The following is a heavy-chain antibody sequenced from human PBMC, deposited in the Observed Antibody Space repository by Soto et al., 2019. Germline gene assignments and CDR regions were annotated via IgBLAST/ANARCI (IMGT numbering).Heavy chain of an antibody. CDR1: GFTFSSYE. CDR3: ASRPFGESFFDY. Sequence: GGSLRLSCAASGFTFSSYEMNWVRQAPGKGLEWVSYISSSGSTIYYADSVKGRFTISRDNAKNSLYLQMNSLRAEDTAVYYCASRPFGESFFDYWGQGALVTVSS. D-gene: IGHD3-10*01. J-gene: IGHJ4*01. CDR2: ISSSGSTI. V-gene: IGHV3-48*03.